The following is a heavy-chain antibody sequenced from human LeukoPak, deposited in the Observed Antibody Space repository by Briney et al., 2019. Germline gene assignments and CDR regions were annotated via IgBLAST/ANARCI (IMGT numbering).Heavy chain of an antibody. CDR3: VRAERGC. CDR2: ISYDGSNK. CDR1: GFTFSSYG. V-gene: IGHV3-30*03. Sequence: GRSLRLSCAASGFTFSSYGMHWVRQAPGKGLEWVAVISYDGSNKYYADSVKGRFTISRDNSKNTLYLQMNSLRAEDTAVYYCVRAERGCWGQGPLVTVSS. D-gene: IGHD6-19*01. J-gene: IGHJ4*02.